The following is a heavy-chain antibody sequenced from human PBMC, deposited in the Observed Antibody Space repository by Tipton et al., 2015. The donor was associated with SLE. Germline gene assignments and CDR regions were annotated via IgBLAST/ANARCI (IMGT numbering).Heavy chain of an antibody. CDR2: IYYTGTT. Sequence: LSCAASGFIFGSYFMSWVRQPPGKGLEWIGYIYYTGTTYYTPSLKSRVTISQDPSRNQFSLKLTSVTAADTALYFCARRASASRPGYYFDYWGQGALVTVSS. J-gene: IGHJ4*02. V-gene: IGHV4-59*08. CDR3: ARRASASRPGYYFDY. CDR1: GFIFGSYF. D-gene: IGHD6-6*01.